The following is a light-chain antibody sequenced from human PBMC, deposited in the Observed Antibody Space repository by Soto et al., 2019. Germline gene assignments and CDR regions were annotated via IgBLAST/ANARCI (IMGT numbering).Light chain of an antibody. CDR3: SSYTSSSILYV. J-gene: IGLJ1*01. V-gene: IGLV2-14*01. Sequence: QSVLTQPASVSGSPGQSITISCTGTSNDVGGYNYVSWYQQHPGKAPKLMIYDVSNRPSGVSNRFSGSKSGNTASLTISGLQAEDEADYYCSSYTSSSILYVFGTGTKVTVL. CDR1: SNDVGGYNY. CDR2: DVS.